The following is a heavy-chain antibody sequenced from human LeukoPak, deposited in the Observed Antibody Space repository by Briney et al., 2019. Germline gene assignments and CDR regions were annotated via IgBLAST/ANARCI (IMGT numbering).Heavy chain of an antibody. CDR2: ISWNSGSI. Sequence: GRSLRLSCAASGFTFDDYAMHWVRQAPGKGLEWVSGISWNSGSIGYADSEKGRFTISRDNAKNSLYLQMNSLRAEDTALYYCAKDITASIATPVYWGQGTLVTVSS. CDR3: AKDITASIATPVY. J-gene: IGHJ4*02. CDR1: GFTFDDYA. D-gene: IGHD6-6*01. V-gene: IGHV3-9*01.